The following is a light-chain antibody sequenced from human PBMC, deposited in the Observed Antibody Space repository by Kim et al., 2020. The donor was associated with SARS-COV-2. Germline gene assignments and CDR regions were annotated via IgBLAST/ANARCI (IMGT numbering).Light chain of an antibody. Sequence: QPVLTQSPSASASLGASVKLTCTLSSGHSSYTIAWHQQQPEKGPRYLMKLNSDGSHSKVDGIPDRFSCSSSGAERYLTIYSLQSEDEADYYCQTLGTGNVVFGGGTQLTVL. CDR2: LNSDGSH. V-gene: IGLV4-69*01. J-gene: IGLJ2*01. CDR3: QTLGTGNVV. CDR1: SGHSSYT.